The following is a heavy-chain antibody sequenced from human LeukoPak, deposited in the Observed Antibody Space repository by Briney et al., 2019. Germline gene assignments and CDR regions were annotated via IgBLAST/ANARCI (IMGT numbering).Heavy chain of an antibody. CDR2: IKDGGTTT. Sequence: GGSLRLSCAASGFTFSSYWIHWVRQVPGKGLVWVSRIKDGGTTTDYADSVKGRFTISRDDAKNTLCLQMNSLRAEDTAVYYCTTIRPGYWGRGTLVTVSS. CDR3: TTIRPGY. CDR1: GFTFSSYW. V-gene: IGHV3-74*01. J-gene: IGHJ4*02. D-gene: IGHD5-24*01.